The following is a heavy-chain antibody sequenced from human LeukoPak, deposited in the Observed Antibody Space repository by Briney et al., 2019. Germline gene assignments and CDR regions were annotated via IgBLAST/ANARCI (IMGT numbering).Heavy chain of an antibody. CDR2: INHSGST. V-gene: IGHV4-34*01. CDR3: ARATGYSGYDIDY. J-gene: IGHJ4*02. CDR1: GGSFSGYY. D-gene: IGHD5-12*01. Sequence: SETLSLTCAVYGGSFSGYYWSWIRQPPGKGLGWIGEINHSGSTNYNPSLKSRVTISVDTSKNQFSLKLSSVTAADTAVYYCARATGYSGYDIDYWGQGTLVTVSS.